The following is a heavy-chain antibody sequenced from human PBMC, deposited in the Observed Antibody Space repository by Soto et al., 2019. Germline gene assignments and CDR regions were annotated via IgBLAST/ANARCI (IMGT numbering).Heavy chain of an antibody. CDR2: ISGSGGST. CDR3: TRRGSGSYYDY. CDR1: GFTFSSYA. Sequence: EVQLLESGGGLVQPGGSLRLSCAASGFTFSSYAMRWVRQAPVKGLEWVSAISGSGGSTYYADSVKGRFTISRDNSKNTLYLQINSLRAEHTAVYYCTRRGSGSYYDYWGQGTLVTVSS. J-gene: IGHJ4*02. D-gene: IGHD1-26*01. V-gene: IGHV3-23*01.